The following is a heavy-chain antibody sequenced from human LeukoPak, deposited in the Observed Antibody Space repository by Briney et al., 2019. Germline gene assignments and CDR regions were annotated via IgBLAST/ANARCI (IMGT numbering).Heavy chain of an antibody. V-gene: IGHV3-30*02. CDR1: GFTVSSYA. Sequence: PGGSLRLSCAASGFTVSSYAMSWVRQAPGKGLEWAAFIRYDGSNKYYADSVKGRFTISRDNSKNTLYLQMNSLRAEDTAVYYCARDQNVLTGMGAFDIWGQGTMVTVSS. D-gene: IGHD3-9*01. CDR3: ARDQNVLTGMGAFDI. J-gene: IGHJ3*02. CDR2: IRYDGSNK.